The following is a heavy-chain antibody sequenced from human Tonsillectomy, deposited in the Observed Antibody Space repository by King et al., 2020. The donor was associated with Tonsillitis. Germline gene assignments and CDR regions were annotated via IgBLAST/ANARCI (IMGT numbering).Heavy chain of an antibody. J-gene: IGHJ4*02. CDR3: AKDPRPDLRYYFDY. D-gene: IGHD1-1*01. V-gene: IGHV3-9*01. CDR2: ISWNSGSI. Sequence: EVQLVESGGGLVQPGRSLRLSCAASGFTFDDNAMHWVRQAPGKGLEWVSGISWNSGSIVYADSVKGRFTISRDNAKNSLYLQMNSLRAEDTALYYCAKDPRPDLRYYFDYWGQGTLVTVSS. CDR1: GFTFDDNA.